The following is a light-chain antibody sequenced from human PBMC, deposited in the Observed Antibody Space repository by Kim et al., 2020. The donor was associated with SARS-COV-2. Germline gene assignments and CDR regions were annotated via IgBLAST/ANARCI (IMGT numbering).Light chain of an antibody. V-gene: IGLV2-11*01. CDR1: SSDVGGYNY. CDR3: CSYAGSRTSV. J-gene: IGLJ1*01. CDR2: DVI. Sequence: QSALTQPRSVSGSPGQSVTISCTGTSSDVGGYNYVSWYQQHPGKAPKLMIYDVIARPSGVPARFSGSKSGNTASLTISGLQAEDEADYYCCSYAGSRTSVFGTGTKVTVL.